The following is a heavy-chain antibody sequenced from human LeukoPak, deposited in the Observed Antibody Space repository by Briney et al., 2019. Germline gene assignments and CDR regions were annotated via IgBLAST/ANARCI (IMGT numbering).Heavy chain of an antibody. CDR3: ARSLSSLFSGPRRPYYFDS. J-gene: IGHJ4*02. V-gene: IGHV3-23*01. CDR1: GFTFSSHG. D-gene: IGHD3-16*02. CDR2: ISGSGGST. Sequence: PGGSLRLSCAASGFTFSSHGMSWVRQAPGKGLEWVSAISGSGGSTYYADSVKGRFTISSDNSKNTLYLQMNSLRAEDTAVYYCARSLSSLFSGPRRPYYFDSWGQGTLVTVSS.